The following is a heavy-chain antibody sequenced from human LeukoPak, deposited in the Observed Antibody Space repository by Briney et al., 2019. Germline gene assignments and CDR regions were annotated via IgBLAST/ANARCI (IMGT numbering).Heavy chain of an antibody. CDR2: ISGSGGST. V-gene: IGHV3-23*01. J-gene: IGHJ4*02. CDR3: AKRYCSGGSCYYY. CDR1: GFTFSNCA. Sequence: PGGSLRLSCVVSGFTFSNCAMSWVRQAPGKGLEWVSAISGSGGSTYYADSVKGRFTISRDNSKNTLYLQMNSLRAEDTAVYYCAKRYCSGGSCYYYWGQGTLVTVSS. D-gene: IGHD2-15*01.